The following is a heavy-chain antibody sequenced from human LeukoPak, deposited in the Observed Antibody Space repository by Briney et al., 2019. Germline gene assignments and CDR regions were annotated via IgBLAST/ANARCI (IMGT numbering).Heavy chain of an antibody. V-gene: IGHV4-34*01. CDR3: ARGRSRLLFEP. CDR2: INHSGST. J-gene: IGHJ5*02. D-gene: IGHD2-15*01. Sequence: SETLSLTCAVYGGSFSGYYWSWIRQPPGKGLEWIGEINHSGSTNYNPSLKSRVTISVDTSKNQFSLKLSSVTAADTAVYYCARGRSRLLFEPWGQGTLVTVSS. CDR1: GGSFSGYY.